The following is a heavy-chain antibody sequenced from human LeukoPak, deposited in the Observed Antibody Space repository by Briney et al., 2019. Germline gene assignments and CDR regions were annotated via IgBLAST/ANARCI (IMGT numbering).Heavy chain of an antibody. J-gene: IGHJ4*02. Sequence: GGSLRLSCAASGFTVSSNYMSWVRQAPGKGLEWVSVIYSGGSTYYADSVKGRFTISRDNSKNTLYLQMNSLRAGDTAVYYCARSLGDLALGYWGQGTLVTVSS. CDR1: GFTVSSNY. D-gene: IGHD4-17*01. CDR2: IYSGGST. CDR3: ARSLGDLALGY. V-gene: IGHV3-66*02.